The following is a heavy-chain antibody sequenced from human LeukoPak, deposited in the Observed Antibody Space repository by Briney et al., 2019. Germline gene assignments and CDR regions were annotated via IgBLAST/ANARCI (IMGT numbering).Heavy chain of an antibody. J-gene: IGHJ5*02. CDR1: GGSISNYY. V-gene: IGHV4-59*01. Sequence: SETLSLTCTVSGGSISNYYWSWIRQPPGKGLEWIGYIYDSGSTNYNPSLKSRVTISVDTSKNQFSLKLSSVTAADTAVYYCARLSDWFDPWGQGTLVTVSS. CDR2: IYDSGST. CDR3: ARLSDWFDP.